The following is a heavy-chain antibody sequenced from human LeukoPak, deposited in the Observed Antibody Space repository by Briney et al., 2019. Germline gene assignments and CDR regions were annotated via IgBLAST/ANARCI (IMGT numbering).Heavy chain of an antibody. CDR3: AKALPESGYSYFYYYYGMDV. V-gene: IGHV3-23*01. CDR1: GFTFSSYA. J-gene: IGHJ6*02. CDR2: ISGSGGST. Sequence: PGGSLRLSCAASGFTFSSYAMSWVRQAPGKGLEWVSAISGSGGSTYYADSVKGRFTISRDNSKNPLYLQMNSLRAEDTAVYYCAKALPESGYSYFYYYYGMDVWGQGTTVTVSS. D-gene: IGHD3-3*01.